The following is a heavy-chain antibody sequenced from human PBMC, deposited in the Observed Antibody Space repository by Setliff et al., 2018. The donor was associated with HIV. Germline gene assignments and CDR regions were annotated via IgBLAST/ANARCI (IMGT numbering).Heavy chain of an antibody. CDR2: IYYSGST. Sequence: SETLSLTCTVSGGSISSGSYYWSWIRQPPGKGLEWIGSIYYSGSTNYNPSLKSRVTISVDTSKNQFSLKLSSVTAADTAVYYCARGDPLFDYWGQGTLVTVSS. CDR3: ARGDPLFDY. J-gene: IGHJ4*02. V-gene: IGHV4-61*01. CDR1: GGSISSGSYY.